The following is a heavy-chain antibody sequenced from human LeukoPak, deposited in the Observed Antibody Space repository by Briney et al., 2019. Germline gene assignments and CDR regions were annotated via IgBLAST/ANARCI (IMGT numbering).Heavy chain of an antibody. CDR1: GFNVSSNY. CDR2: IYSAGNT. CDR3: ARVRTGDYLDAFDI. V-gene: IGHV3-53*01. Sequence: GGSLRLSCAASGFNVSSNYMNWVRQTPGKGLEWVSVIYSAGNTYYADSVKGRFTISRDNSKNTLYLQMNSLTADDTALYYCARVRTGDYLDAFDIWGHGTMVFVSS. J-gene: IGHJ3*02. D-gene: IGHD7-27*01.